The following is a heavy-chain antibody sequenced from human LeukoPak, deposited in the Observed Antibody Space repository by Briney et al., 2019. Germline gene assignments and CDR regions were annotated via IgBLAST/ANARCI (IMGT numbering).Heavy chain of an antibody. D-gene: IGHD3-9*01. CDR3: ARGYYDILTGPPEKYGMDV. CDR1: GYTFTSYD. V-gene: IGHV1-8*01. CDR2: MNPNSGNT. J-gene: IGHJ6*02. Sequence: ASVKVSCKASGYTFTSYDINWVRQATGQGLEWTGWMNPNSGNTGYAQKFQDRVTMTRNTSISTAYMELSSLRSEDTAVYYCARGYYDILTGPPEKYGMDVWGQGTTVTVSS.